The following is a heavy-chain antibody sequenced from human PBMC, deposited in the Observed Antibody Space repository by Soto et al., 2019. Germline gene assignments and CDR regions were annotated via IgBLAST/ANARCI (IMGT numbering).Heavy chain of an antibody. J-gene: IGHJ4*02. CDR3: ASSRRAYCGGDCYRGFDY. CDR2: IIPIFGTA. V-gene: IGHV1-69*13. D-gene: IGHD2-21*02. Sequence: ASVKVSCKASGGTFSSYAISWVRQAPGQGLEWMGGIIPIFGTANYAQKFQGRVTITADESTSTAYMELSSLRSEDTAVYYCASSRRAYCGGDCYRGFDYWGQGTLVTVYS. CDR1: GGTFSSYA.